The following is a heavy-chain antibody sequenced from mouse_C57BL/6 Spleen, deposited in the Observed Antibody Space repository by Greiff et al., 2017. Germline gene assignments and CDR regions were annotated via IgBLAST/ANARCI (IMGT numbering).Heavy chain of an antibody. CDR3: ARMDYGSSSAWFAY. CDR2: IDPSDSYT. Sequence: QVQLKQPGAELVMPGASVKLSCKASGYTFTSYWMHWVKQRPGQGLEWIGEIDPSDSYTNYNQKFKGKSTLTVDKSSSTAYMQLSSLTSEDSAVYYVARMDYGSSSAWFAYWGQGTLVTVSA. CDR1: GYTFTSYW. J-gene: IGHJ3*01. V-gene: IGHV1-69*01. D-gene: IGHD1-1*01.